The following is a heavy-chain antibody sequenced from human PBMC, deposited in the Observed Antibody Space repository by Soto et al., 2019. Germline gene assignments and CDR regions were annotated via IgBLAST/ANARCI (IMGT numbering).Heavy chain of an antibody. V-gene: IGHV1-69*01. Sequence: QVQLVQSGAEVKKPGSSVKVSCKASGGTFSSYAISWVRQAPGQGLEWMGGIIPISDTTNYAQKFQGRVTITADESTSTANTERGSPRSDDTAVYYCARAQGSSTSLEIYYYYYDGMDVWGQGTTVTVSS. CDR3: ARAQGSSTSLEIYYYYYDGMDV. CDR1: GGTFSSYA. CDR2: IIPISDTT. D-gene: IGHD2-2*01. J-gene: IGHJ6*02.